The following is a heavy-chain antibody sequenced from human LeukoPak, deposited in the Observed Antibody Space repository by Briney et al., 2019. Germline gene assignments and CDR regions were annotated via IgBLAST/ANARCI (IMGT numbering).Heavy chain of an antibody. D-gene: IGHD3-10*01. J-gene: IGHJ6*04. CDR1: GFTFSSYW. Sequence: GGSLRLSCAASGFTFSSYWMSWVRQAPGKGLEWVANIKEDGSEKYYVDSVKGRFTISRDNAKKSLFLQMNSLRAEDTAVYYCARDDVVRGLFRPAEVYYYGMDVWGKGTTVTVSS. CDR2: IKEDGSEK. CDR3: ARDDVVRGLFRPAEVYYYGMDV. V-gene: IGHV3-7*01.